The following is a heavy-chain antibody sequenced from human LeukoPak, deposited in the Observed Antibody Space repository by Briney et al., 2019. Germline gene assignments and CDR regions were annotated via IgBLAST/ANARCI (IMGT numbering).Heavy chain of an antibody. D-gene: IGHD1-14*01. CDR3: ARVNRRSEYFDY. CDR1: GFTFSSYA. CDR2: ISGSGGST. V-gene: IGHV3-23*01. Sequence: GGSLRLSCAASGFTFSSYAMSWARQAPGKGLEWVSAISGSGGSTYYADSVKGRFTISRDNSKNTLYLQMNSLRAEDTAVYYCARVNRRSEYFDYWGQGTLVTVSS. J-gene: IGHJ4*02.